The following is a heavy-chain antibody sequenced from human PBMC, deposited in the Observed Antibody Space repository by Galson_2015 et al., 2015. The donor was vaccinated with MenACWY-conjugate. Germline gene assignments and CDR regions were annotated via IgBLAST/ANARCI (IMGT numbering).Heavy chain of an antibody. CDR3: AQGAGSRWFDP. CDR2: ISTTGGTT. Sequence: SLRLSCAASGITFSSYAMSWVRQAPGKGLEWVSSISTTGGTTYYADSVKGRFTISRDNSKNTLYLQVNSLRAGDTAVYYCAQGAGSRWFDPWGQGTLVIVSS. V-gene: IGHV3-23*01. J-gene: IGHJ5*02. CDR1: GITFSSYA. D-gene: IGHD3-10*01.